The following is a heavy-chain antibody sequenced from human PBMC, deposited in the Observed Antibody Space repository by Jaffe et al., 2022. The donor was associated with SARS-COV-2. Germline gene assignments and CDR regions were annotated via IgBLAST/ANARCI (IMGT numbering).Heavy chain of an antibody. CDR3: ARVRSRARSSSSRPFDY. V-gene: IGHV4-34*01. CDR2: INHSGST. CDR1: GGSFSGYY. J-gene: IGHJ4*02. D-gene: IGHD6-6*01. Sequence: QVQLQQWGAGLLKPSETLSLTCAVYGGSFSGYYWSWIRQPPGKGLEWIGEINHSGSTNYNPSLKSRVTISVDTSKNQFSLKLSSVTAADTAVYYCARVRSRARSSSSRPFDYWGQGTLVTVSS.